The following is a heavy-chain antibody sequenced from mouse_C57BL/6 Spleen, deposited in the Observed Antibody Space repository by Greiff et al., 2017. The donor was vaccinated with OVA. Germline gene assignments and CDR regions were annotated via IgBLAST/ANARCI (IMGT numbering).Heavy chain of an antibody. V-gene: IGHV1-82*01. D-gene: IGHD1-1*01. Sequence: QVQLQQSGPELVKPGASVKISCKASGYAFSSSWMNWVKQRTGKGLEWIGRIYPGDGDTNYNGKFKGKATLTADKSSSTAYMQLSSLTSEDSAVYFCARSYGSSYYFDYWGQGTTLTVSS. CDR3: ARSYGSSYYFDY. CDR2: IYPGDGDT. J-gene: IGHJ2*01. CDR1: GYAFSSSW.